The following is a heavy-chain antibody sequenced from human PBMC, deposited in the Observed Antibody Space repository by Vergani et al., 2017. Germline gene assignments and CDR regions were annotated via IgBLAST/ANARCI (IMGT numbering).Heavy chain of an antibody. CDR2: IYHSGGA. Sequence: QLHLQESGPGLVKPSETLSLTCTVSGGSITSSSLYWGWIRQPPGKGLEWIGNIYHSGGAYYNPSLKGRVTISVDTSKNQFSLEVTSVTAADTAIYFCARTESFILRYFHWALWGQGTLVTVSS. D-gene: IGHD3-9*01. CDR3: ARTESFILRYFHWAL. CDR1: GGSITSSSLY. V-gene: IGHV4-39*01. J-gene: IGHJ4*02.